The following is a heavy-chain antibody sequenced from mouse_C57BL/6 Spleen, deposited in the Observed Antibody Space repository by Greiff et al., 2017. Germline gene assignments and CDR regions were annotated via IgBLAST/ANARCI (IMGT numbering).Heavy chain of an antibody. CDR1: GFTFNTYA. D-gene: IGHD4-1*01. CDR3: VRANWDGGFAY. Sequence: EADGGLVQPKGSLKLSCAASGFTFNTYAMHWVRQAPGKGLEWVARTRSKSSNYATYYADSVKDRFTISRDDSQSMLYLQMNNLKTEDTAMYYCVRANWDGGFAYWGQGTLVTVSA. J-gene: IGHJ3*01. V-gene: IGHV10-3*01. CDR2: TRSKSSNYAT.